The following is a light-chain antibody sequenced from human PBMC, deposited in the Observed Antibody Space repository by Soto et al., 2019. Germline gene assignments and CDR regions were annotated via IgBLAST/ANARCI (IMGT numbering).Light chain of an antibody. V-gene: IGKV3-11*01. CDR2: DAS. CDR3: QQRSNWPPTWT. Sequence: EIVLTQSPDPLSLSPWARATLSCRASPSVSSYLAWYQQKPGQAPRLLLYDASNRATGIPARFSASGSGTDFTLTISSLEPEDFAVYYCQQRSNWPPTWTFGQGTKVDIK. CDR1: PSVSSY. J-gene: IGKJ1*01.